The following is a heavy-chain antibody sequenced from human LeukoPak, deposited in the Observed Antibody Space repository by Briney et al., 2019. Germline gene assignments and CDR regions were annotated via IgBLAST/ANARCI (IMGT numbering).Heavy chain of an antibody. J-gene: IGHJ4*02. CDR3: AKTRPLDSSSWSHGDY. V-gene: IGHV3-23*01. D-gene: IGHD6-13*01. CDR2: ISGSGDST. Sequence: PGGSLRLSCAASGFTFSNYWMSWVRQAPGKGLEWVSAISGSGDSTYYGDSVKGRFTISRDNSKNTLYLQMNSLRAEDTAVYYCAKTRPLDSSSWSHGDYWGQGTLVTVSS. CDR1: GFTFSNYW.